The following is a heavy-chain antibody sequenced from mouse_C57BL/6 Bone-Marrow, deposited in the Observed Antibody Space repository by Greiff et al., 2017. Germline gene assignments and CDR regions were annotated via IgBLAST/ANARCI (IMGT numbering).Heavy chain of an antibody. CDR3: AREPITTVVFDY. CDR2: INPNNGGT. CDR1: GYTFTDYY. Sequence: EVQLQQSGPELVKPGASVKISCKASGYTFTDYYMNWVKQSHGKSLEWIGDINPNNGGTSYNQKFKGKATLTVDQSSSTAYMALRSLTSEDSAVYYCAREPITTVVFDYWGQGTTLTVSS. J-gene: IGHJ2*01. V-gene: IGHV1-26*01. D-gene: IGHD1-1*01.